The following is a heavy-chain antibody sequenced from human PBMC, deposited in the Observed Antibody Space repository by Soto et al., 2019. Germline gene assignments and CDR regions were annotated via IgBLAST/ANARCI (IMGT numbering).Heavy chain of an antibody. CDR3: AREGALKPFSS. Sequence: GGSLRLSCGASGFTFSNYNMNWFRQAPGKGLEWVSHISGTGVYIHYADAVKGRFTISRDNAKSSVYLQMNSLRAEDTAVYYCAREGALKPFSSWGQGALVTVSS. J-gene: IGHJ5*02. V-gene: IGHV3-21*01. CDR2: ISGTGVYI. CDR1: GFTFSNYN.